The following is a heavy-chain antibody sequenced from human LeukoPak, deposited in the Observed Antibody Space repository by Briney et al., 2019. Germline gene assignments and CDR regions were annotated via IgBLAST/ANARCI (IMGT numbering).Heavy chain of an antibody. J-gene: IGHJ3*02. D-gene: IGHD3-10*01. CDR3: ARITIDAFDI. CDR1: GFTVSSNY. CDR2: IHSGGST. V-gene: IGHV3-53*01. Sequence: GGSLRLSCAASGFTVSSNYLTWVRQAPGKGLEWVSLIHSGGSTYFVDSVKGRFNLSRDNSKNTLYLQMNSLRAEDTAVYYCARITIDAFDIWGQGTMVTVSS.